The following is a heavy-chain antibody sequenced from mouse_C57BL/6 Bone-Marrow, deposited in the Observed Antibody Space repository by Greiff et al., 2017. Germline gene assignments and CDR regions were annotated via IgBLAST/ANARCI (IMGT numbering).Heavy chain of an antibody. V-gene: IGHV1-76*01. CDR3: ARRGYYGSSYGSFFDY. CDR1: GYTFTDYY. J-gene: IGHJ2*01. CDR2: IYPGSGNT. Sequence: VQLQQSGAELVRPGASVKLSCKASGYTFTDYYINWVKQRPGQGLEWIARIYPGSGNTYYNEKFKGKATLTAEKSSSTAYMQLSSLTSEDSAVYFCARRGYYGSSYGSFFDYWGQGTTLTVSS. D-gene: IGHD1-1*01.